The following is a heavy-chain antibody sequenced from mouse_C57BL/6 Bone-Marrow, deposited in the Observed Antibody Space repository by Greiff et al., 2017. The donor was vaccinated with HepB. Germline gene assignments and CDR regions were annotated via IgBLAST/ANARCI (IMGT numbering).Heavy chain of an antibody. D-gene: IGHD2-4*01. V-gene: IGHV1-69*01. Sequence: QVQLQQPGAELVMPGASVKLSCKASGYTFTSYWMHWVKQRPGQGLEWIGEIDPSDSYTNYNQKFKGKSTLTVDKSSSTAYMQLSSLTSEDSAVYYCARDYDLYYFDYWGQGTTLTVSS. CDR1: GYTFTSYW. CDR2: IDPSDSYT. J-gene: IGHJ2*01. CDR3: ARDYDLYYFDY.